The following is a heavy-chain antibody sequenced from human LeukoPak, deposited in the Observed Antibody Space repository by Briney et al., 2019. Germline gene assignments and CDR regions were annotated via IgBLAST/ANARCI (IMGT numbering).Heavy chain of an antibody. D-gene: IGHD4-17*01. CDR1: RFTFDDYA. CDR2: ISWNSGST. J-gene: IGHJ4*02. CDR3: ARALYGDYGESYFDY. Sequence: GGSLRLSCAASRFTFDDYAMHWVRQAPGKGLEWVSGISWNSGSTYYADSVKGRFTISRDNSKNTLYLQMNSLRAEDTAVYYCARALYGDYGESYFDYWGQGTLVTVSS. V-gene: IGHV3-9*01.